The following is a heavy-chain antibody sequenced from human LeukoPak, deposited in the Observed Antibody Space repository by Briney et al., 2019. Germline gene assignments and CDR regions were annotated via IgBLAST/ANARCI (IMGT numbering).Heavy chain of an antibody. V-gene: IGHV1-2*06. D-gene: IGHD2-2*01. J-gene: IGHJ4*02. CDR1: GYTFTAYH. Sequence: AASVKVSCKASGYTFTAYHMHWVRQAPGQGLEWIGRINPNSGDTNYAQKFQGRVTMTRDTSISTAYMELSRLRSDDTAVYYCAKDYCSSTSCLFDYWGQGTLVSVSS. CDR3: AKDYCSSTSCLFDY. CDR2: INPNSGDT.